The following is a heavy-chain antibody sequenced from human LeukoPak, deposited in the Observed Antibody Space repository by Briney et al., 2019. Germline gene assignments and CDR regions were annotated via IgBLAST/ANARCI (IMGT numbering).Heavy chain of an antibody. CDR2: IYPGDSDT. CDR3: ARQAPYYYDSSGYRYWFDP. J-gene: IGHJ5*02. Sequence: GESLKISCKGSGYSFTTYWIAWVRQMPGRGLEWMGIIYPGDSDTRYSPSFQGQVTISVDKAISTAYLQWSSLKASDSAMYYCARQAPYYYDSSGYRYWFDPWGXGTLVTVSS. V-gene: IGHV5-51*01. D-gene: IGHD3-22*01. CDR1: GYSFTTYW.